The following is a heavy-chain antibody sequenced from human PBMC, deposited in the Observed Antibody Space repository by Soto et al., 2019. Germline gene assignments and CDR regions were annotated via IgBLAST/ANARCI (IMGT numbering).Heavy chain of an antibody. CDR3: ARDDSSGYYPLQMDV. CDR2: IYYSGST. J-gene: IGHJ6*02. D-gene: IGHD3-22*01. Sequence: KTSETLSLTCTVSGGSISSYYWSWIRQPPGKGLEWIGYIYYSGSTNYNPSLKSRVTISVDTSKNQFSLKLSSVTAADTAVYYCARDDSSGYYPLQMDVWGQGTTVTVSS. V-gene: IGHV4-59*01. CDR1: GGSISSYY.